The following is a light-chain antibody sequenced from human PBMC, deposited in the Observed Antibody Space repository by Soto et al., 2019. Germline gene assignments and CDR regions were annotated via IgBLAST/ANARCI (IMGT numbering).Light chain of an antibody. Sequence: NFMLTQPHSVSESPGKTVTISCTGSSGSIASNYVQWYQQRPGSAPTTVIYEDNQRPSGVPDRFSGSIDSSSNSASLTISGLKTEDEADSYCQSYDSSNQGVFGGGTQLTVL. CDR1: SGSIASNY. V-gene: IGLV6-57*02. CDR2: EDN. CDR3: QSYDSSNQGV. J-gene: IGLJ3*02.